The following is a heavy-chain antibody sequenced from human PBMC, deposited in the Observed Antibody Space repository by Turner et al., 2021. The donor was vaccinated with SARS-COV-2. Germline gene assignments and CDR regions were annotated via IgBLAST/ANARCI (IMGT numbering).Heavy chain of an antibody. CDR2: IIPLTGTT. V-gene: IGHV1-69*01. D-gene: IGHD6-13*01. J-gene: IGHJ6*02. Sequence: QVQLVQSGAAVKKPGSSVKVSCKASGGTFISFGISWVRQAPGQGLEWMGVIIPLTGTTYYAQKFKGRVTLTADESTSTASMDLSSLRSEDTAVYYCAKFVGGAAAGSLFFENGMDVWGQGTTVIVSS. CDR3: AKFVGGAAAGSLFFENGMDV. CDR1: GGTFISFG.